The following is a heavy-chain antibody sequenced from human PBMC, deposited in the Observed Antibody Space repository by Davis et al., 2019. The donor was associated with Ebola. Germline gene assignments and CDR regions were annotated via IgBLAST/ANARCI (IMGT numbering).Heavy chain of an antibody. Sequence: GESLKISCAASGFTFSSYGMHWVRQAPGKGLEWVAVISYDGSNKYYADSVKGRFTISRDNSKNTLYLQMNSLRAEDTAVYYCAKDFSSVVVPAAIYYYGMDVWGQGTTVTVSS. J-gene: IGHJ6*02. D-gene: IGHD2-2*01. CDR3: AKDFSSVVVPAAIYYYGMDV. CDR1: GFTFSSYG. CDR2: ISYDGSNK. V-gene: IGHV3-30*18.